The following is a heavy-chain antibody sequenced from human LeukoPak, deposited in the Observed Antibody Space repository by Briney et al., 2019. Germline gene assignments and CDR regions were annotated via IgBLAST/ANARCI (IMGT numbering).Heavy chain of an antibody. V-gene: IGHV1-2*02. CDR3: ARTFLIGSVLIDS. J-gene: IGHJ4*02. D-gene: IGHD6-25*01. CDR2: INPNSGGT. Sequence: GASVKVSCKASGYTFTGYYMHWVRQAPGQGLEWMGWINPNSGGTNYAQKFQGRVTMTRDTSISTAYMELSRLRSDDTAVYYCARTFLIGSVLIDSWGQGTLVTVSS. CDR1: GYTFTGYY.